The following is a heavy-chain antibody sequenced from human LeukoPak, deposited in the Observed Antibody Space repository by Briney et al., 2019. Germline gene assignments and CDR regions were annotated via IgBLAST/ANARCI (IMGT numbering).Heavy chain of an antibody. CDR2: MNPNSGNT. J-gene: IGHJ4*02. D-gene: IGHD3-22*01. V-gene: IGHV1-8*01. CDR1: GYTFSSYD. CDR3: AASRSGYFAY. Sequence: ASVKVSCKASGYTFSSYDINWVRQATGQGLEWMGWMNPNSGNTGYAQKFQERVTITRDMSTSTAYMELSSLRSEDTAVYYCAASRSGYFAYWGQGTLVTVSP.